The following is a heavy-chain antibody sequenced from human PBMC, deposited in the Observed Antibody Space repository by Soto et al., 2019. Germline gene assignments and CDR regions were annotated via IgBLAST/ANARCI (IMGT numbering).Heavy chain of an antibody. CDR1: GFTFSTYT. Sequence: SCAASGFTFSTYTMSWVRQAPGKGLEWVSGVSGSGGSIYYADSVKGRFTISRDNSKNTLYLQMNSLRAEDTAVYYCAKAWSSSTSSRPRYFDYWGQGTLVTVSS. CDR2: VSGSGGSI. D-gene: IGHD6-6*01. J-gene: IGHJ4*02. V-gene: IGHV3-23*01. CDR3: AKAWSSSTSSRPRYFDY.